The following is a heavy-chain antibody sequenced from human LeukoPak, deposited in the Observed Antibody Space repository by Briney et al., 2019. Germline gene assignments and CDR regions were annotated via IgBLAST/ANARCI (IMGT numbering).Heavy chain of an antibody. V-gene: IGHV3-23*01. Sequence: AGGSLRLSCEGSGFSFSSYWMHWVRQAPGKGLEWVSAISGSGGSTYYADSVKGRFTISRDNSKNTLYLQMNSLRAEDTAVYYCANAPTTVLRFLEWLLSFDYWGQGTLVTVSS. J-gene: IGHJ4*02. CDR1: GFSFSSYW. CDR2: ISGSGGST. D-gene: IGHD3-3*01. CDR3: ANAPTTVLRFLEWLLSFDY.